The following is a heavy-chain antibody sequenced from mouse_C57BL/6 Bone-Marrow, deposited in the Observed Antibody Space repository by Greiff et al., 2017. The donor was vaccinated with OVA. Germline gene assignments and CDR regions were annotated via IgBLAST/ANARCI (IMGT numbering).Heavy chain of an antibody. CDR2: ISSGSSTI. CDR3: ARAPYCYSSSYWYIDV. D-gene: IGHD1-1*01. V-gene: IGHV5-17*01. Sequence: EVHLVESGGGLVKPGGSLKLSCAASGFTFSDYGMHWVRQAPEKGLEWVAYISSGSSTIYYADTVQGRFTISRDNAKNTLFLQMTSLRSEDTAMYYCARAPYCYSSSYWYIDVWGTGTTVTVSS. CDR1: GFTFSDYG. J-gene: IGHJ1*03.